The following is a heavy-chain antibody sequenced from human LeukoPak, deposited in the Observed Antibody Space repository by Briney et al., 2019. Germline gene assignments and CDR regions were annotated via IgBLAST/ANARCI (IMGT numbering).Heavy chain of an antibody. V-gene: IGHV3-30*18. D-gene: IGHD3-22*01. J-gene: IGHJ4*02. CDR3: AKDWYYYDSSGHQDDY. CDR1: GFTFSSYG. CDR2: ISYDGSNK. Sequence: GGSLRLSCAASGFTFSSYGMHWVRQAPGKGREWVAFISYDGSNKYYADSVKGRFTISRDNSKNTLYLQMNSLRAEDTAVYYCAKDWYYYDSSGHQDDYWGQGTLVTVSS.